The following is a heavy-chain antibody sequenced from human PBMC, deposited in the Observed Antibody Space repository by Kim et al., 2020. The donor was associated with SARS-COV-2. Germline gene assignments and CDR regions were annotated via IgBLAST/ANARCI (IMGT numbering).Heavy chain of an antibody. CDR1: GYTFTSYA. J-gene: IGHJ6*02. V-gene: IGHV7-4-1*02. D-gene: IGHD6-13*01. CDR2: INTNTGNP. CDR3: AKGIAAAGRVQYYYYGMDV. Sequence: ASVKVSCKASGYTFTSYAMNWVRQAPGQGLEWMGWINTNTGNPTYAQGFTGRFVFSLDTSVSTAYLQISSLKAEDTAVYYCAKGIAAAGRVQYYYYGMDVWGQGTTVTVSS.